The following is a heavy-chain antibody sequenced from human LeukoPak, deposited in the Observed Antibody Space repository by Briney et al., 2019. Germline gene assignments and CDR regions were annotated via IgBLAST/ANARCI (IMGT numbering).Heavy chain of an antibody. CDR2: IYYSGST. Sequence: SETLSLTCTVSGGSISSYYWSWIRQPPGKGLEWIGYIYYSGSTNYNPSLKSRVTISVDTSKNQFSLKLSSVTAADTAVYYCARVGGIYYDSSGEFDYWGQGTLVTVSS. V-gene: IGHV4-59*01. J-gene: IGHJ4*02. CDR3: ARVGGIYYDSSGEFDY. CDR1: GGSISSYY. D-gene: IGHD3-22*01.